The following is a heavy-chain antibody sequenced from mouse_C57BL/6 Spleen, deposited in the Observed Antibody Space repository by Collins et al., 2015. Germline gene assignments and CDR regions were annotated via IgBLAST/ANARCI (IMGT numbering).Heavy chain of an antibody. D-gene: IGHD3-3*01. CDR2: INPSTGGT. CDR3: ARGWGAWFAY. CDR1: GYSFTGHY. V-gene: IGHV1-42*01. Sequence: EVQLQQSGPELVKPGASVKISCKASGYSFTGHYMNWVKQSPEKSLEWIGEINPSTGGTTYNQKFKAKATLTVDKSSSTAYMQLKSLTSEDSAVYYCARGWGAWFAYWGQGTLVTVSA. J-gene: IGHJ3*01.